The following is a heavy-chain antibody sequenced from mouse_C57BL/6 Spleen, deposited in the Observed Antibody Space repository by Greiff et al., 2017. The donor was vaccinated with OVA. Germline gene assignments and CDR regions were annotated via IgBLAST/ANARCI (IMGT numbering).Heavy chain of an antibody. V-gene: IGHV6-3*01. D-gene: IGHD1-1*01. CDR3: TGGGSDYAMDY. CDR1: GFTFSNYW. J-gene: IGHJ4*01. Sequence: EVKLVESGGGLVQPGGSMKLSCVASGFTFSNYWMNWVRQSPEKGLAWVAQIRLKSDNYATHYAESVKGRFTISRDDSKSSVYLQMNNLRAEDTGIYYCTGGGSDYAMDYWGQGTSVTVSS. CDR2: IRLKSDNYAT.